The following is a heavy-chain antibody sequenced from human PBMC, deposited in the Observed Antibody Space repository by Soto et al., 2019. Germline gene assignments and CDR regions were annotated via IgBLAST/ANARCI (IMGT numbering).Heavy chain of an antibody. J-gene: IGHJ4*02. CDR1: GYTFTSYD. CDR3: ATYYDSSGYKLFDY. V-gene: IGHV1-8*01. D-gene: IGHD3-22*01. CDR2: MNPNSGNT. Sequence: ASVKVSCKASGYTFTSYDINWVRQATGQGLEWMGWMNPNSGNTGYAQKFQGRVTMTRNTSIRTAYMELSSLRYEDTAVYYCATYYDSSGYKLFDYWGQGTLVTVSS.